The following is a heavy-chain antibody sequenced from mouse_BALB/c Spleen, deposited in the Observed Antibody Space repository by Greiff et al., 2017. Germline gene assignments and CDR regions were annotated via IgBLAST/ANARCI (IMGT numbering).Heavy chain of an antibody. CDR2: INSNGGST. CDR1: GFTFSSYG. CDR3: ARDRFITTALYFDY. Sequence: DVHLVESGGGLVQPGGSLKLSCAASGFTFSSYGMSWVRQTPDKRLELVATINSNGGSTYYPDSVKGRFTISRDNAKNTLYLQMSSLKSEDTAMYYCARDRFITTALYFDYWGQGTTLTVSS. D-gene: IGHD1-2*01. V-gene: IGHV5-6-3*01. J-gene: IGHJ2*01.